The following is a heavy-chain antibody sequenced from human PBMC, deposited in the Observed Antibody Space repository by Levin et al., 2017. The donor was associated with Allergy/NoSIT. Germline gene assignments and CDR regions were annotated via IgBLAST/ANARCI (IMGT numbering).Heavy chain of an antibody. CDR1: GFTVSGNY. CDR3: ARGTVGGARFDH. D-gene: IGHD1-14*01. V-gene: IGHV3-66*02. CDR2: LNSGGDT. J-gene: IGHJ4*02. Sequence: ETLSLTCAASGFTVSGNYMSWVRQALGKGLEWVSTLNSGGDTYYADSVKGRFTISRDNSKNMVNLQINSLRDEDTAVYYCARGTVGGARFDHWGQGTLVTVSS.